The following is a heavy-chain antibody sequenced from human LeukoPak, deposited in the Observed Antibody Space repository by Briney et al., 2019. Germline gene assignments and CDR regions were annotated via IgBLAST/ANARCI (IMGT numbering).Heavy chain of an antibody. D-gene: IGHD6-19*01. CDR3: ARGRQYSSGWYRH. J-gene: IGHJ4*02. CDR2: IYCSGST. V-gene: IGHV4-59*01. Sequence: SETLSLTCTVSGGSISSYYWSWIRQPPGKGLEWIGYIYCSGSTNYNPSLKSRVTISVDTSKNQFSLKLSSVTAADTAVYYCARGRQYSSGWYRHWGQGTLVTVSS. CDR1: GGSISSYY.